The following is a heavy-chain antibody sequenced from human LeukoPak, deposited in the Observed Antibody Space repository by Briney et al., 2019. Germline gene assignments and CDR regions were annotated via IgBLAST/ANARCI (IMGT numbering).Heavy chain of an antibody. D-gene: IGHD3-10*01. J-gene: IGHJ4*02. Sequence: PSETLSLTCTVSGGSISSYYWSWIRQPPGKGLEWIGYIYYSGSTNYNPSLKSRVTISVDTSKNQFSLKLSSVTAADTAVHYCARVPLWFGELYPSWFDYWGQGTLVTVSS. CDR2: IYYSGST. CDR3: ARVPLWFGELYPSWFDY. CDR1: GGSISSYY. V-gene: IGHV4-59*01.